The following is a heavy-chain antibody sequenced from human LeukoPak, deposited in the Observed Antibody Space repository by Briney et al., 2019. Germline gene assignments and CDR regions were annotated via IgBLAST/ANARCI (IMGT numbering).Heavy chain of an antibody. V-gene: IGHV4-59*01. D-gene: IGHD6-19*01. Sequence: NSSQTLSLTCTVSGGSISSYYWSWIRQPPGKGLEWIGYIYYSGSTNYNPSLKSRVTISVDTSKNQFSLKLSSVTAADTAVYYCARESSEGAFDIWGQGTMVTVSS. CDR3: ARESSEGAFDI. CDR2: IYYSGST. J-gene: IGHJ3*02. CDR1: GGSISSYY.